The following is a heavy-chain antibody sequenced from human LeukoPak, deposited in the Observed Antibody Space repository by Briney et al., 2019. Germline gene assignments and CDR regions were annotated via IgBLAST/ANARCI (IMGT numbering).Heavy chain of an antibody. D-gene: IGHD2-2*01. CDR2: ISAYNGNT. CDR1: GYTFTSYG. V-gene: IGHV1-18*01. CDR3: AREYCSSTSCYLDD. Sequence: GASVKVSRNASGYTFTSYGISWVRQAPGQGLEWMGWISAYNGNTNYAQKLQGRVTMTTDTSTSTVYMELRSLRSDDTAVYYCAREYCSSTSCYLDDWGQGTTVTVSS. J-gene: IGHJ6*02.